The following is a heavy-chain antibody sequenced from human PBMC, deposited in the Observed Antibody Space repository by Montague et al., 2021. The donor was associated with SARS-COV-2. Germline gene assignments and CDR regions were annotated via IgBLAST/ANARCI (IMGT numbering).Heavy chain of an antibody. CDR2: INHSGSP. V-gene: IGHV4-34*01. J-gene: IGHJ4*02. CDR1: GESVSGFY. CDR3: ARGFRTVEMPTISFDY. D-gene: IGHD5-24*01. Sequence: SETRSLTCAVYGESVSGFYWGWIRQPPGEGLEWLGEINHSGSPNYNPSLKSRVTMSLDTSKNQFSLKLSSVTAADTAVYFCARGFRTVEMPTISFDYRGQGTLVTVSS.